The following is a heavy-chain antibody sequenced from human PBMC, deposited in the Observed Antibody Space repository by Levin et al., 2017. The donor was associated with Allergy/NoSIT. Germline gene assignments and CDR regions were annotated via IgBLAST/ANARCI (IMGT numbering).Heavy chain of an antibody. V-gene: IGHV4-61*01. CDR2: ISYSGST. Sequence: SQTLSLTCSVSGGSVRGENYYWSWIRQPPGKRLEWIGYISYSGSTTYSPSLESRVTISLGASENQFSLRLSSLTAADTAVYYCARDHGDSSDAFAIWGQGTMVTVSS. CDR1: GGSVRGENYY. D-gene: IGHD4-17*01. CDR3: ARDHGDSSDAFAI. J-gene: IGHJ3*02.